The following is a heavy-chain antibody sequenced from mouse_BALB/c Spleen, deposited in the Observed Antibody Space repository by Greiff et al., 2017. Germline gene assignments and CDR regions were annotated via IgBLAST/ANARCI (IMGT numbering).Heavy chain of an antibody. CDR1: GFTFSSFG. J-gene: IGHJ2*01. V-gene: IGHV5-17*02. CDR3: ARSYRDFDY. CDR2: ISSGSSTI. Sequence: EVQGVESGGGLVQPGGSRKLSCAASGFTFSSFGMHWVRQAPEKGLEWVAYISSGSSTIYYADTVKGRFTISRDNPKNTLFLQMTSLRSEDTAMYYCARSYRDFDYWGQGTTLTVSS. D-gene: IGHD2-14*01.